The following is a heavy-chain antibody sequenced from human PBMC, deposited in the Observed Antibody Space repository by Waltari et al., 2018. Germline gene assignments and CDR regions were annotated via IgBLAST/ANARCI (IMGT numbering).Heavy chain of an antibody. V-gene: IGHV3-74*01. CDR1: GFTFSSYW. D-gene: IGHD7-27*01. CDR2: FNIDGMSP. CDR3: ATWRWGQSEFDY. J-gene: IGHJ4*02. Sequence: EVQLVESGGGLVQPGGSLRLSCAASGFTFSSYWMHWVRQAPGKGLVWVSRFNIDGMSPSYADSVKVRFTISRDNANDSLYLQMYSLRAEDTAVYYCATWRWGQSEFDYWGQGTLVTVSS.